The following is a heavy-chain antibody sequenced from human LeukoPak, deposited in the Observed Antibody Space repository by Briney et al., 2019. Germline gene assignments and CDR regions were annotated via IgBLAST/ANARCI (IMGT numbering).Heavy chain of an antibody. CDR3: ARRRIVSGTDGFDI. CDR2: ISGYNGNT. CDR1: GYTFTNFG. J-gene: IGHJ3*02. V-gene: IGHV1-18*01. D-gene: IGHD5/OR15-5a*01. Sequence: ASVKVSCKTSGYTFTNFGISWVRQAPGQGLEWVGWISGYNGNTNYAQKLQGRVTMTTDTSTSTAYMGLRSLTSDDTALYYCARRRIVSGTDGFDIWGQGTMVTVSS.